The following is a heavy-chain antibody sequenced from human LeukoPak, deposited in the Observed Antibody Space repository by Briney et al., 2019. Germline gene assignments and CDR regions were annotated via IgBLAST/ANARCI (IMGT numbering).Heavy chain of an antibody. CDR1: GFTFSSYA. Sequence: GGSLRLSCAASGFTFSSYAMSWVRQAPGKGLEWVSAISGSGGSTYYADSVKGRFTISRDNSKNTLYLQMNSLRAEHTAVYYCAKGLTGTKAFDIWGQGTMVTVSS. D-gene: IGHD1/OR15-1a*01. CDR3: AKGLTGTKAFDI. CDR2: ISGSGGST. J-gene: IGHJ3*02. V-gene: IGHV3-23*01.